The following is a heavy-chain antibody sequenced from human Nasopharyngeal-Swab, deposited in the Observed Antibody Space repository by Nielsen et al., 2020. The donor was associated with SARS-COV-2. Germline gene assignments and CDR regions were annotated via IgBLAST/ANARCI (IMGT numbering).Heavy chain of an antibody. CDR3: AKGSPGQCSSVTCTGAMNFDH. D-gene: IGHD2-2*01. Sequence: GESLKISCAASGFSTTTYGVSWLRQNPGKGLEWVSSISSGGATYYAVSAKGRFTISRDNSKNSLYLQLNSMRDEDTAVYYCAKGSPGQCSSVTCTGAMNFDHWGQGTLVTGSS. V-gene: IGHV3-23*01. J-gene: IGHJ4*02. CDR1: GFSTTTYG. CDR2: ISSGGAT.